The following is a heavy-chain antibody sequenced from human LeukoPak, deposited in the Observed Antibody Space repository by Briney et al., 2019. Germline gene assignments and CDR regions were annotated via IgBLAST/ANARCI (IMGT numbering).Heavy chain of an antibody. CDR3: ARDKSGTFDY. V-gene: IGHV3-74*01. Sequence: GGSLRLSCAASGFTFSSYWMDWVRQVPGKGLVWVSRINSDESSTNYADSVKGRFTISRDNPKSTLYLQMNSLRAEDTAVYYCARDKSGTFDYWGQGTLVTVSS. CDR1: GFTFSSYW. J-gene: IGHJ4*02. CDR2: INSDESST. D-gene: IGHD3-10*01.